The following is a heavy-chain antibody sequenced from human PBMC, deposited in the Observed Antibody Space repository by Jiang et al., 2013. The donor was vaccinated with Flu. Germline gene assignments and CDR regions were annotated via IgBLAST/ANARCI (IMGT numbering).Heavy chain of an antibody. CDR1: GFPFSSYS. CDR2: ISISSGSI. J-gene: IGHJ4*02. V-gene: IGHV3-48*02. CDR3: ARDGELLDY. Sequence: VQLVESGGGLVQPGGSLRLSCAASGFPFSSYSMNWVRQAPGKGLEWVSYISISSGSIYYTDSVKGRFAISRDNAKNSLYLQMNSLRDEDTAVYYCARDGELLDYWGQGTLVTVSS. D-gene: IGHD1-7*01.